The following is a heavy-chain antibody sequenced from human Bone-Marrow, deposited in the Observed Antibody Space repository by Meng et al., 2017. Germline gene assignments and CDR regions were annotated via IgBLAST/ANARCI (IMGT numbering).Heavy chain of an antibody. CDR3: ARDEDISAAGKLFGDY. CDR1: GYTFDAYW. J-gene: IGHJ4*02. Sequence: QVVRVQAGLGVTKSGVSEKLSCKPAGYTFDAYWIHWLREVPGQGLEWMGRIDPNNDHTQYAQNFQGRVTMTSDTSISTVYMELNGLRSDDTAVYYCARDEDISAAGKLFGDYWGQGTLVTVSS. D-gene: IGHD6-13*01. V-gene: IGHV1-2*06. CDR2: IDPNNDHT.